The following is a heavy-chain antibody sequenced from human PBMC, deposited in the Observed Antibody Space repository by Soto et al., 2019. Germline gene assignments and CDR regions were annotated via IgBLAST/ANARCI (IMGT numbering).Heavy chain of an antibody. CDR1: GFSLSTSGVG. J-gene: IGHJ4*02. CDR2: IYWNDDK. Sequence: SGPTLVNPTQTLTLTCTFSGFSLSTSGVGVGWVRQPPGKALEGLALIYWNDDKRYSPSLKSTLTITKDNSKNQVVLTMTNMEPVDTDTYYCAHDYGGNFYFDYWGQGTLVTVSS. CDR3: AHDYGGNFYFDY. D-gene: IGHD4-17*01. V-gene: IGHV2-5*01.